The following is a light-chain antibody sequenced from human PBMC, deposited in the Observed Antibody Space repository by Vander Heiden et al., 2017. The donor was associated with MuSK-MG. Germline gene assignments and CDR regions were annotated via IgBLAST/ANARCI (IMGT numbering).Light chain of an antibody. CDR1: NSNIGRRS. CDR3: GTWDNSLSGGV. J-gene: IGLJ2*01. V-gene: IGLV1-51*01. CDR2: DNN. Sequence: QSVLTPPPSVSAAPGQTVTISCSGSNSNIGRRSVSWYQQLPGTAPKLLIYDNNKRPSGIPDRFSGSKSGTSATLGITGLQTGDEADYYCGTWDNSLSGGVFGGGTKLTVL.